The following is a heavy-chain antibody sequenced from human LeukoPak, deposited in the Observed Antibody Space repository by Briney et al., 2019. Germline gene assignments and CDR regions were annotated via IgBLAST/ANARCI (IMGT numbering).Heavy chain of an antibody. CDR3: ARDDNFGGSGSYGEAFDY. Sequence: SETLSLTCTVSGGSISSSSYYWGWIRQPPGKGLEWIGSIYYSGSTYYNQSPKSRVTISVDTSKNQFSLKLSSVTAADTAVYYCARDDNFGGSGSYGEAFDYWGQGTLVTVSS. V-gene: IGHV4-39*02. CDR2: IYYSGST. D-gene: IGHD3-10*01. CDR1: GGSISSSSYY. J-gene: IGHJ4*02.